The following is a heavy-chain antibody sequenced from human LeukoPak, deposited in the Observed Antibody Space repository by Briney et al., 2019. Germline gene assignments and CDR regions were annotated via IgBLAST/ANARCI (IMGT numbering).Heavy chain of an antibody. V-gene: IGHV4-39*01. Sequence: SETLSLTCTVSGGSISSGGYYWSWIRQHPGKGLEWIGYIYYSGSTYYNPSLKSRVTISVDTSKNQFSLKLSSVTAADTAVYYCARSLYCSGGSCYHRDFDYWGQGTLVTVSS. J-gene: IGHJ4*02. CDR3: ARSLYCSGGSCYHRDFDY. CDR2: IYYSGST. CDR1: GGSISSGGYY. D-gene: IGHD2-15*01.